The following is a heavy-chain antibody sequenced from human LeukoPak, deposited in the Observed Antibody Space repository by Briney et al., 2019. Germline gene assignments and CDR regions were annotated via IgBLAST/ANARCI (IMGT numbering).Heavy chain of an antibody. J-gene: IGHJ4*02. Sequence: GGSLRLSCAASGYSFSTYAMSWVRQAPGKGLEGVSTISGSGGSTFYAESVKGRFTISGDNSKNTLYLQVNSLRVEDTAMYYCATTSRTIGYWGQGTLVTVSS. V-gene: IGHV3-23*01. CDR3: ATTSRTIGY. CDR2: ISGSGGST. CDR1: GYSFSTYA. D-gene: IGHD1-14*01.